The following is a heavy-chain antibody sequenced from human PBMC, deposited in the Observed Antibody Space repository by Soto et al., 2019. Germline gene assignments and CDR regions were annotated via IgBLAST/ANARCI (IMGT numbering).Heavy chain of an antibody. CDR3: ARAQV. CDR2: ISSSGSHR. Sequence: GGSLRLSCAASGFTFSSYSMNWVRQAPGKGLEWVSSISSSGSHRYYADSVKGRFTISRDNARNSLFLQMDSLTAEDTAMYYCARAQVWGQGTLVTVSS. CDR1: GFTFSSYS. J-gene: IGHJ4*02. V-gene: IGHV3-21*01.